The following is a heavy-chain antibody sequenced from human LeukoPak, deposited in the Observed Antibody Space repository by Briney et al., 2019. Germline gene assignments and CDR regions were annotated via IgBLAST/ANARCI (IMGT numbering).Heavy chain of an antibody. CDR1: GFPFSDYY. D-gene: IGHD6-19*01. CDR2: ISGSSSYT. CDR3: ARGLRLAGVDY. Sequence: PGGSLRLSCVVSGFPFSDYYMGWIRQAPGKGLEWVSYISGSSSYTNSADSVKGRFTISRDNPKNSLFLQMNSLRAEDTAVCYCARGLRLAGVDYWGQGTLVTVSS. J-gene: IGHJ4*02. V-gene: IGHV3-11*06.